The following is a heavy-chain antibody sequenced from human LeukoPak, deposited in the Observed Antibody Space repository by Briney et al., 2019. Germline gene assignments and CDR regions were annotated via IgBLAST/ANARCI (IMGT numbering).Heavy chain of an antibody. V-gene: IGHV1-8*01. Sequence: ASVNVSCKASGYTFTSYDINWVRQATGQGLEWMGWMNPNSGNTGYAQKFQGRVTMTRNTSISTAYMELSSLRSEDTAVYYCARGSLLRGWDYYYYGMDVWGQGTTVTVSS. D-gene: IGHD2-15*01. CDR3: ARGSLLRGWDYYYYGMDV. CDR1: GYTFTSYD. CDR2: MNPNSGNT. J-gene: IGHJ6*02.